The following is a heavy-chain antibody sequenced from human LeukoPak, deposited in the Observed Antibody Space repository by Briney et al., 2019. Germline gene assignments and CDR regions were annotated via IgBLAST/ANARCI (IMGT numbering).Heavy chain of an antibody. J-gene: IGHJ4*02. V-gene: IGHV3-74*01. CDR2: ISPDGSRT. CDR3: ARVSSLWSFDY. D-gene: IGHD3-10*01. Sequence: GGSLRLSCAASGFTFSTHWMRWVRQTPGKGLVCVSRISPDGSRTAYADSGKGRFTISRDNARDTLYLQLNSLGAEDTAVYYGARVSSLWSFDYWGQGTLVTVSS. CDR1: GFTFSTHW.